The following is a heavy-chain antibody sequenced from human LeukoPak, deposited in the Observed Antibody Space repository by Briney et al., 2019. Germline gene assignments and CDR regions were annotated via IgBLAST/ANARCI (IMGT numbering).Heavy chain of an antibody. CDR3: ARLDGGSPFDY. D-gene: IGHD4-23*01. CDR2: IIPIFGTA. CDR1: GGTFSSYA. Sequence: ASVKVSCRASGGTFSSYAISWVRQAPGQGLEWMGGIIPIFGTANYAQKFQGRVTITADESTSTAYVELSSLRSEDTAVYYCARLDGGSPFDYWGQGTLVTVSS. J-gene: IGHJ4*02. V-gene: IGHV1-69*13.